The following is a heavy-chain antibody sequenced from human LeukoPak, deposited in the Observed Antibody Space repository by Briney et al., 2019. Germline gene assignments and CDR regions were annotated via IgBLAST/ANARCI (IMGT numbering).Heavy chain of an antibody. CDR2: IYHSGSA. CDR3: VRYCSSTTCYTRAVDY. Sequence: SETLSLTCTVSGYSVTSGYNWAWIRQPPGKVLEWIGSIYHSGSAYYNPSLKSRVTISVGTSKNQFSLKLSSVTAADTAVYYCVRYCSSTTCYTRAVDYWGQGTLVTVSS. CDR1: GYSVTSGYN. V-gene: IGHV4-38-2*02. D-gene: IGHD2-2*02. J-gene: IGHJ4*02.